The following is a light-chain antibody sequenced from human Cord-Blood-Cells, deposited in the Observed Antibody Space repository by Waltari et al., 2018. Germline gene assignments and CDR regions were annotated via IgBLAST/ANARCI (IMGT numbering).Light chain of an antibody. J-gene: IGLJ1*01. CDR3: SSYAGSNNFV. CDR2: EVS. CDR1: LSDVGGYNY. Sequence: QSALTPPPSASGSPGQSVTISCTGTLSDVGGYNYVSWYQQHPGKVPKLMIYEVSKRPSGVPDRFSGSKSGNTASLTVSGLQAEDEADYYCSSYAGSNNFVFGTGTKVTVL. V-gene: IGLV2-8*01.